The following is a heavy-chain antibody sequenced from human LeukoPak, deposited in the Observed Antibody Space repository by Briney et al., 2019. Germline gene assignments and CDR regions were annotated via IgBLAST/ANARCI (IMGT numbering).Heavy chain of an antibody. Sequence: ASVNVSCESSGYTFTAYAVHWVRQAPGQGLEWMGWITPSDGANYAQKFQGRVTMTRDTSMSTAYMDLNRLTSDDTAAYFCARDRYGDGFAHFDYWGQGTLVTVSS. J-gene: IGHJ4*02. CDR3: ARDRYGDGFAHFDY. V-gene: IGHV1-2*02. CDR2: ITPSDGA. D-gene: IGHD5-24*01. CDR1: GYTFTAYA.